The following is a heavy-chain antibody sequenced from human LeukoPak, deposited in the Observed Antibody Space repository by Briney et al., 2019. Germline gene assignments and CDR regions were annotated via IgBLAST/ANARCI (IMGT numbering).Heavy chain of an antibody. J-gene: IGHJ4*02. D-gene: IGHD3-22*01. CDR2: IYHSGST. V-gene: IGHV4-30-2*01. CDR1: GGSVSSGSYY. Sequence: SETLSLTCTVSGGSVSSGSYYWSWIRQPPGKGLEWIGYIYHSGSTYYNPSLKSRVTISVDRSKNQFSLKLSSVTAADTAVYYCAGSTYYYDSSGSPLYYFDYWGQGTMVTVSS. CDR3: AGSTYYYDSSGSPLYYFDY.